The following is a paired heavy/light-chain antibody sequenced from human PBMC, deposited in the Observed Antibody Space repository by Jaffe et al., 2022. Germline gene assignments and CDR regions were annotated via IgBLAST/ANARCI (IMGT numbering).Heavy chain of an antibody. V-gene: IGHV3-66*02. CDR1: GFTVSSNY. J-gene: IGHJ4*02. CDR3: TKAEYSGYTAEVDY. Sequence: EVQLVESGGGLVQPGGSLRLSCAASGFTVSSNYMSWVRQAPGRGLECVSVMFSDGSTYHADSVKGRFTISRDSSKNTLYLQMNSLTVEDTAVYYCTKAEYSGYTAEVDYWGQGTLVTVSS. D-gene: IGHD5-12*01. CDR2: MFSDGST.
Light chain of an antibody. Sequence: DIVMTQSPDSLAVSLGERATINCKSSQSVLYSSNNKNYLAWYQQKPGQPPKLLIYWASTRESGVPDRFSGSGSGTDFTLTISSLQAEDVAVYYCQQYYSTPRTFGGGTKVEIK. CDR2: WAS. J-gene: IGKJ4*01. V-gene: IGKV4-1*01. CDR1: QSVLYSSNNKNY. CDR3: QQYYSTPRT.